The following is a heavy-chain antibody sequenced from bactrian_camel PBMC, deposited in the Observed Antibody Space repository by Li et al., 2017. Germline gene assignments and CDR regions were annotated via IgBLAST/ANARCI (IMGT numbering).Heavy chain of an antibody. J-gene: IGHJ6*01. CDR3: VRDGSIAAIPPYFGY. CDR1: GFTLSGSD. V-gene: IGHV3S53*01. CDR2: IDSDGVT. D-gene: IGHD4*01. Sequence: VQLVESGGGSVQAGGSPRLSCTASGFTLSGSDVVWYRHAGDLCELVAVIDSDGVTSYADSVKGRFTISKDDAKNTLYLQMNSLKPEDTAVYYCVRDGSIAAIPPYFGYWGQGTQVTVS.